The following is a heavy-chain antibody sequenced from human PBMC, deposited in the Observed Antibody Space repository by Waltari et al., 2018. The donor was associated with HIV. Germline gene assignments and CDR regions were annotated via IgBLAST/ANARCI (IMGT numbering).Heavy chain of an antibody. CDR2: LYTSGST. J-gene: IGHJ6*02. CDR3: AALRVANYNYYAMDV. V-gene: IGHV4-4*07. D-gene: IGHD2-15*01. Sequence: QVQLQESGPRLLKPSETLSLTCTVSGDSISGFYWSWIRQPAGKGLEWIGRLYTSGSTSYNPSLEGRVTMSLDTTKNQFSLRLTYVTAADSAVYYCAALRVANYNYYAMDVWGQGTTVTVSS. CDR1: GDSISGFY.